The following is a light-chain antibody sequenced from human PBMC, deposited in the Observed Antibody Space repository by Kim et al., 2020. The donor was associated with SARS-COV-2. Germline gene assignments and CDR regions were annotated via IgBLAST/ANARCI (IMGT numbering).Light chain of an antibody. V-gene: IGKV3-15*01. CDR1: QSVGNN. CDR3: HQYNDWPPGDT. J-gene: IGKJ2*01. Sequence: SPGKRATLSCRASQSVGNNLAWYQHKPGQPPRLLIYGASTRATGVPARFSGSGSGTDFTLTVSSLQSEDFAVYYCHQYNDWPPGDTFGQGTKLEI. CDR2: GAS.